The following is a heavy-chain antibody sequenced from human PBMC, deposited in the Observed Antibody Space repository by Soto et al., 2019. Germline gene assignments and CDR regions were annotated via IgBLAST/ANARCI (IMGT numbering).Heavy chain of an antibody. Sequence: GGSLRLSCAASGFTFSSYWMIWVRQAPGKGREWVANIKQDGSEKYYVDPVKGRFTISRDNAKNSLYLQMNSLRAEDTAVYYCASRYYDFWSGYHYYYGMDVWGQGTTVTVSS. D-gene: IGHD3-3*01. CDR1: GFTFSSYW. CDR3: ASRYYDFWSGYHYYYGMDV. J-gene: IGHJ6*02. CDR2: IKQDGSEK. V-gene: IGHV3-7*01.